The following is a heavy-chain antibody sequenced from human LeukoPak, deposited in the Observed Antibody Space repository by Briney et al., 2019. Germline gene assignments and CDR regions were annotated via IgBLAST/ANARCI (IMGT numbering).Heavy chain of an antibody. V-gene: IGHV3-49*04. J-gene: IGHJ4*02. CDR2: IRSKAYGGTT. Sequence: GGSLRLSCTASGFTFGDYAMSWVRQAPGKGLEGVGFIRSKAYGGTTEYAASVKGRFTISRDDSKSIAYLQMNSLKTEDTAVYYCTRDQDYAQGSDYWGQGTLVTVSS. CDR3: TRDQDYAQGSDY. CDR1: GFTFGDYA. D-gene: IGHD4-17*01.